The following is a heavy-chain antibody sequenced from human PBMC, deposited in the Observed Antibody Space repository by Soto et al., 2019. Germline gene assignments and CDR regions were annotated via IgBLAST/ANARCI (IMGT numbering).Heavy chain of an antibody. V-gene: IGHV1-69*04. CDR3: ARDFSCRGNVDIGDAYYI. CDR1: GGTFSSYT. D-gene: IGHD5-12*01. Sequence: GASVKVSCKASGGTFSSYTISWVRQAPGQGIEWMGRIIPILGIANYAQKFQGRVTITADKSTSTAYMELSSLRSEDTAVYYCARDFSCRGNVDIGDAYYISRQRSTDPVSS. J-gene: IGHJ3*02. CDR2: IIPILGIA.